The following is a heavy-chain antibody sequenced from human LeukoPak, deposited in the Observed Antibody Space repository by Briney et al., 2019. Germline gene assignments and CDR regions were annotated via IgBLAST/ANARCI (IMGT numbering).Heavy chain of an antibody. CDR1: GYTLTELS. CDR3: ARGTAQPHDY. J-gene: IGHJ4*02. V-gene: IGHV1-18*01. D-gene: IGHD2-2*01. CDR2: ISAYNFNT. Sequence: ASVKVSCKVSGYTLTELSMHWVRQAPGQGLEWMGWISAYNFNTNYAQKLQGRLTLTTDTSTSTAYMELRSLRSDDTAIYYCARGTAQPHDYWGQGTQVTVSS.